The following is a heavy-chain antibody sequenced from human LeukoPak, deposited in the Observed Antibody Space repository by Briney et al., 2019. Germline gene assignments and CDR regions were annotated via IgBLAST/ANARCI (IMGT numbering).Heavy chain of an antibody. CDR2: INHSGST. J-gene: IGHJ5*02. V-gene: IGHV4-34*01. CDR1: GGSFSGYY. D-gene: IGHD2-2*01. Sequence: PSETPSLTCAVYGGSFSGYYWSWIRQPPGKGLEWIGEINHSGSTNYNPSLKSRVTISVDTSKNQFSLKLSSVTAADTAVYYCARGRGKYCSSTSCYRSNWFDPWGQGTLVTVSS. CDR3: ARGRGKYCSSTSCYRSNWFDP.